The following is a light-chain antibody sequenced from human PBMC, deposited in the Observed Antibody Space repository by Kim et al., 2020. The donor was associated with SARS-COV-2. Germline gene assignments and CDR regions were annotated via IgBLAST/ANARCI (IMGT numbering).Light chain of an antibody. CDR2: DVS. V-gene: IGLV2-14*03. CDR1: SSDVGGYNY. J-gene: IGLJ2*01. Sequence: QSALTQPASVSGSPGQSITISCTGTSSDVGGYNYVSWYQQHPGKAPKLMIYDVSNRPSGVSNRFSGPKSGNTASLTISGLQAEDEADYYCSSYTSSSTLDVVFGGGTQLTV. CDR3: SSYTSSSTLDVV.